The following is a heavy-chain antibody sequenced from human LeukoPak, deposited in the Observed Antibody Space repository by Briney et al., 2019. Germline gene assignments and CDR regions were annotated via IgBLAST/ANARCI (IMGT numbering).Heavy chain of an antibody. CDR2: INPNSGGT. D-gene: IGHD3-16*01. J-gene: IGHJ4*02. V-gene: IGHV1-2*06. CDR3: VMITFGGPHARWDY. Sequence: ASVKVSCKASGYTFTSYDINWVRQATGQGLEWMGRINPNSGGTNYAQKFQGRVTMTRDTSISTAYMELSRLRSDDTAVYYCVMITFGGPHARWDYWGQGTLVTVSS. CDR1: GYTFTSYD.